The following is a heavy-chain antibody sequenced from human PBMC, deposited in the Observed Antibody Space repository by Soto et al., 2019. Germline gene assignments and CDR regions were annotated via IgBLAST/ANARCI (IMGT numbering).Heavy chain of an antibody. D-gene: IGHD3-9*01. CDR1: GFTFSDAW. V-gene: IGHV3-15*07. J-gene: IGHJ4*01. CDR3: TTDSLFTGQLVRMDN. Sequence: GGSLRLSCAASGFTFSDAWINWVRQAPGKGLEWVGRIKSKIDGGTTDLAAPVKGRFAISRDDSRDMVYMEMYSLKTDDTAVYYCTTDSLFTGQLVRMDNWGHGTLVTVSS. CDR2: IKSKIDGGTT.